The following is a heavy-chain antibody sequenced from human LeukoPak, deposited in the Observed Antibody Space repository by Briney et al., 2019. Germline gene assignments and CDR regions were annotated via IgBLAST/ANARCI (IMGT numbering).Heavy chain of an antibody. CDR2: ISYDGSNK. CDR1: GFTFSSYG. V-gene: IGHV3-30*18. D-gene: IGHD2-21*02. J-gene: IGHJ5*02. CDR3: AKAFVVVTATRFDP. Sequence: PGRSLRLSCAASGFTFSSYGMHWVRQAPGKGLEWVAVISYDGSNKYYADSVKGRFTISRDNSKNTLYLQMNSLRAEDTAVYYRAKAFVVVTATRFDPWGQGTLVTVSS.